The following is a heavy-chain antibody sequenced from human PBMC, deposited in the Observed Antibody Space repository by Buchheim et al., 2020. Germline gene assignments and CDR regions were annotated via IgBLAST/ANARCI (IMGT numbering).Heavy chain of an antibody. CDR2: ISYDGSNK. V-gene: IGHV3-30*18. CDR3: AKSGYGMDV. Sequence: QVQLVESGGGVVQPGRSLRLSCAASGFTFSSYGMHWVRQAPGKGLEWVAVISYDGSNKYYADSVKGRFTISRDNSMNTLYLQMNSLRAEDTAVYYCAKSGYGMDVWGQGTT. CDR1: GFTFSSYG. D-gene: IGHD3-10*01. J-gene: IGHJ6*02.